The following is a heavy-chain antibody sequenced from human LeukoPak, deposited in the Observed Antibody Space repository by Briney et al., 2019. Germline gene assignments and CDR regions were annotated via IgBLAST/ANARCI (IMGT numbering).Heavy chain of an antibody. V-gene: IGHV1-2*02. D-gene: IGHD6-25*01. Sequence: GASVKVSCKASGYTFTGYYMHWVRQAPGQGREWMGWINPNSGGTNYAQKFRGRVTMTRDTSISTAYMELSSLRSDARAVYYCARESVAAHWFEPWGQGTLVTVSS. CDR2: INPNSGGT. J-gene: IGHJ5*02. CDR1: GYTFTGYY. CDR3: ARESVAAHWFEP.